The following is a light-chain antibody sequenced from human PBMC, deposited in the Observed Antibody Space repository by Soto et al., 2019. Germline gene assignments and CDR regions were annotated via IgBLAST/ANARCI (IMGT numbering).Light chain of an antibody. CDR2: GAS. CDR3: QQYGSSPVS. CDR1: QSVSSTN. Sequence: ESVVTQYPGTLSLSTGESATLSYRASQSVSSTNLAWYQQKPGQAPRLVMCGASSRDTGIPDRFSGSGSGTDVTLTNSRMEPEDFALYYCQQYGSSPVSIGQGTKME. V-gene: IGKV3-20*01. J-gene: IGKJ2*03.